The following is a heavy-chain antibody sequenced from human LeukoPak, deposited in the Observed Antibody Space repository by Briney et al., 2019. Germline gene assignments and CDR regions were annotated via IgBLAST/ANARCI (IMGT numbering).Heavy chain of an antibody. CDR2: IYTSGGT. D-gene: IGHD6-13*01. Sequence: PSETLSLTCTVSGGSISSGSYYWSWLRQPAGKGLEWIGRIYTSGGTNYNPSLKSRVTISVDTSKNQFSLKLSSVTAADTAVYYCARDRIAAPGDLDYWGQGTLVTVSS. J-gene: IGHJ4*02. CDR1: GGSISSGSYY. CDR3: ARDRIAAPGDLDY. V-gene: IGHV4-61*02.